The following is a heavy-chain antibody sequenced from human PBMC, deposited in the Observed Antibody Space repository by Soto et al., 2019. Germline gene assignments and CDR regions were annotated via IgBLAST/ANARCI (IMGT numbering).Heavy chain of an antibody. V-gene: IGHV3-33*01. CDR2: IWYDGSNK. D-gene: IGHD5-12*01. Sequence: QVQLVESGGGVVQPGRSLRLSCAASGFTFSSYGMHWVRQAPGKGLEWVAVIWYDGSNKYYADSVKGRFTISRDNSKNTLYLKMNSLRAEDTAVYYCARDGDSGDIVATVDYWGQGTLVTVSS. CDR3: ARDGDSGDIVATVDY. CDR1: GFTFSSYG. J-gene: IGHJ4*02.